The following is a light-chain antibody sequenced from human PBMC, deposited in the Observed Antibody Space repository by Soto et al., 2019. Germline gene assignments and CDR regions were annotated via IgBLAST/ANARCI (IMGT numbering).Light chain of an antibody. CDR1: TSDVGLYNY. J-gene: IGLJ2*01. CDR2: EVS. V-gene: IGLV2-14*01. Sequence: QSALTQPASVSGSHGQSITISCTGTTSDVGLYNYVSWYQQHPGKAPKLMISEVSNRPSGVSNRFSGSKSGNTASLTISGLQAEDEADYYCSSYTSSDTLVFGAGTKLTVL. CDR3: SSYTSSDTLV.